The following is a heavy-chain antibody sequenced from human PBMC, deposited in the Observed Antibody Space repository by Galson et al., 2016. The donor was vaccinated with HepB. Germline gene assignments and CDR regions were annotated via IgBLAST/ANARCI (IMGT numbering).Heavy chain of an antibody. J-gene: IGHJ4*02. Sequence: SLRLSCAASGFTFRTHAMHWVRQAPGKGLEWVGYIWADGSKYYAESVKGRFTISRDNAKSSLYLQMNSLRVDDTAVYYCVRGGSWFYWGQGTLVTVSS. CDR1: GFTFRTHA. D-gene: IGHD6-13*01. CDR2: IWADGSK. V-gene: IGHV3-33*01. CDR3: VRGGSWFY.